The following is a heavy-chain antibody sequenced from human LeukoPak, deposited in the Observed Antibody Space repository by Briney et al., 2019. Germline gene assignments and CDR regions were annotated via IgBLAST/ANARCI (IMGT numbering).Heavy chain of an antibody. CDR2: IYTSGST. D-gene: IGHD3-22*01. CDR3: ARDYYDSSGYTPY. J-gene: IGHJ4*02. Sequence: SETLSLTCTVSGGSISSGSYYWSWIRQPAGKGLEWIGRIYTSGSTNYNPSLKSRVTISVDTSKNQFSLKLSSVTPEDTAVYYCARDYYDSSGYTPYWGQGTLVTVSS. CDR1: GGSISSGSYY. V-gene: IGHV4-61*02.